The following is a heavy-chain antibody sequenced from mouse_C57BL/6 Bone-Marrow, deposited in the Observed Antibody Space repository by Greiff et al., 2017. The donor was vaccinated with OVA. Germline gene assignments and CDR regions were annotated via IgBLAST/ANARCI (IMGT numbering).Heavy chain of an antibody. V-gene: IGHV1-4*01. CDR3: ARPSGSSQAWFAY. CDR1: GYTFTSYT. J-gene: IGHJ3*01. CDR2: INPSSGYT. D-gene: IGHD1-1*01. Sequence: QVQLKESGAELARPGAPVKMSCKASGYTFTSYTMHWVKQRPGQGLEWIGYINPSSGYTKYNQKFKDKATLTADKSSSTAYMQLSSLTSEDSAVYYCARPSGSSQAWFAYWGQGTLVTVSA.